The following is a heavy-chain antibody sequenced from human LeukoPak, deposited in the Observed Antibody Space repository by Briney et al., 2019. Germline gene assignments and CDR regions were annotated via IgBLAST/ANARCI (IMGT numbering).Heavy chain of an antibody. Sequence: ETLSLTCTVSGGSISGGKDFWGWIRQPPGKGLEWIRSIFYSGSTYYNPSLKSRVTISVDTSRNEFSLKVMSATVADTAVYCCARRGITYSSSFFDFWGQGALVTVSS. CDR2: IFYSGST. J-gene: IGHJ4*02. V-gene: IGHV4-39*01. CDR1: GGSISGGKDF. CDR3: ARRGITYSSSFFDF. D-gene: IGHD6-13*01.